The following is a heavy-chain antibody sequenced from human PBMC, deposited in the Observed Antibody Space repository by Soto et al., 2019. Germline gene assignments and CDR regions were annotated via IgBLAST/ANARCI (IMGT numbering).Heavy chain of an antibody. J-gene: IGHJ6*02. CDR2: ISYDGSNK. CDR3: AREVRLRSYYYYYYGMDV. V-gene: IGHV3-30-3*01. CDR1: GFTFSSYA. D-gene: IGHD5-12*01. Sequence: RRLSCAASGFTFSSYAMHWVRQAPGKGLEWVAVISYDGSNKYYADSVKGRFTISRDNSKNTLYLQMNSLRAEDTAVYYCAREVRLRSYYYYYYGMDVWGQGTTVTVSS.